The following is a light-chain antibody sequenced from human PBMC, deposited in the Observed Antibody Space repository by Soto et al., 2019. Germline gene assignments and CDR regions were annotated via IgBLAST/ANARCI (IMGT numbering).Light chain of an antibody. CDR1: QNVGNN. CDR3: QQFNTWPPWT. CDR2: GAS. J-gene: IGKJ1*01. Sequence: EIVITQSPATLSVSPGERATLSCRASQNVGNNLVWYQQKPGQAPRLLIYGASTRAAGIPDRFSGSGSGTEFTLTISGLQSDDFAVYYCQQFNTWPPWTFGQGTKVDIK. V-gene: IGKV3-15*01.